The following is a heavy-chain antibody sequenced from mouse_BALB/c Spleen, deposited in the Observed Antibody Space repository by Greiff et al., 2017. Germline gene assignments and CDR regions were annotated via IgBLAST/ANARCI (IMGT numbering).Heavy chain of an antibody. CDR1: GFNIKDTY. CDR3: APHYVIIHFAY. Sequence: VQLKQSGAELVKPGASVKLSYTASGFNIKDTYMHWVKQRPEQGLEWIGRIDPANGNTKYDPKFQGKATITADTSSNTAYLQLSSLTSEDTAVYYCAPHYVIIHFAYWGQDTLITIST. J-gene: IGHJ3*01. V-gene: IGHV14-3*02. CDR2: IDPANGNT. D-gene: IGHD1-1*01.